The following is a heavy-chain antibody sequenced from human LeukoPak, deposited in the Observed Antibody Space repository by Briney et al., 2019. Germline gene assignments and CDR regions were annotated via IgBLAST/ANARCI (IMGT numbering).Heavy chain of an antibody. Sequence: SVKVSCKASGYTFTGYYMHWVRQAPGQGLEWMGWINPNSGGTNYAQKFQGRVTMTRDTSISTAYMELSRLRSDDTAVYYCARSGHYDFWSGYVPLDYWGQGTLVTVSS. D-gene: IGHD3-3*01. V-gene: IGHV1-2*02. CDR2: INPNSGGT. CDR3: ARSGHYDFWSGYVPLDY. J-gene: IGHJ4*02. CDR1: GYTFTGYY.